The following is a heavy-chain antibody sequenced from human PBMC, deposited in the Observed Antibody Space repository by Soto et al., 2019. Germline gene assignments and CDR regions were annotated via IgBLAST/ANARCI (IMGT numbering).Heavy chain of an antibody. CDR2: IYYSGST. CDR3: ARHETISNWFDP. Sequence: SETLSLACTVSGGSISSSSYYWGWIRQPPGKGLEWIGSIYYSGSTYYNPSLKSRVTISVDTSKNQFSLKLSSVTAADTAVYYCARHETISNWFDPWGQGTLVT. J-gene: IGHJ5*02. CDR1: GGSISSSSYY. D-gene: IGHD3-9*01. V-gene: IGHV4-39*01.